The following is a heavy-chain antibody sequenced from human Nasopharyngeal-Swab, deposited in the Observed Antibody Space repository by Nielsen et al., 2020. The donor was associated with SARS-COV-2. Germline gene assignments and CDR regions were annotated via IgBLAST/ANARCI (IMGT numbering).Heavy chain of an antibody. V-gene: IGHV4-34*01. J-gene: IGHJ4*02. D-gene: IGHD3-22*01. CDR3: ARGVAGVSMIVVVLTGGSYHFDY. CDR1: GGSFSAYD. Sequence: SQTLSLTGAVYGGSFSAYDWSWIRQPPGKGLEWIGEINHSGNTNYNPSLKSRVTISLDTSKNQFSLKLSSVTAADTAVYYCARGVAGVSMIVVVLTGGSYHFDYWGQGTLVTVSS. CDR2: INHSGNT.